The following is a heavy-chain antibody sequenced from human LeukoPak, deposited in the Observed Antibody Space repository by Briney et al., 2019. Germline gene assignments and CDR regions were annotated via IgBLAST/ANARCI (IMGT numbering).Heavy chain of an antibody. Sequence: ASVKVSCKASGYTFTSYGISWVRQAPGQGLEWMGWISAYNGNTNYAQKLQGRVTMTTDTSTSTAYMGLRSLRSDDTAVYYCARDPRYCSGGSCYRYYYGMDVWGQGTTVTVSS. D-gene: IGHD2-15*01. CDR3: ARDPRYCSGGSCYRYYYGMDV. CDR1: GYTFTSYG. J-gene: IGHJ6*02. CDR2: ISAYNGNT. V-gene: IGHV1-18*01.